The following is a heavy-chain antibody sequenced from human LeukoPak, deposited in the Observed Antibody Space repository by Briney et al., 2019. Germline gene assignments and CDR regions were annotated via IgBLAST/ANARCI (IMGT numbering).Heavy chain of an antibody. CDR2: ISYDGSNK. CDR3: AKGEHGDY. V-gene: IGHV3-30*18. CDR1: GFTFSSYG. J-gene: IGHJ4*02. D-gene: IGHD1/OR15-1a*01. Sequence: GGSLRPSCAASGFTFSSYGMHWVRQAPGKGLEWVAVISYDGSNKYYADSVKGRFTISRDNSKNTLYLQMNSLRAEDTAVYYCAKGEHGDYWGQGTLVTVSS.